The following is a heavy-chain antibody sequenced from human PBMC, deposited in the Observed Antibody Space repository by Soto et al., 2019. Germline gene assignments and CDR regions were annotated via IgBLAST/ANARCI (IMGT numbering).Heavy chain of an antibody. V-gene: IGHV4-34*01. D-gene: IGHD5-12*01. CDR2: INHSETN. Sequence: SQPRSLTCAFYGGYYSGYCCSWILQPPGKGLELIGEINHSETNNYNPSLKSRVTISVDTSKNQFSLKLSSVTAADTAVYYCARGRRWLQLRAFDIWGQGTMVS. CDR1: GGYYSGYC. J-gene: IGHJ3*02. CDR3: ARGRRWLQLRAFDI.